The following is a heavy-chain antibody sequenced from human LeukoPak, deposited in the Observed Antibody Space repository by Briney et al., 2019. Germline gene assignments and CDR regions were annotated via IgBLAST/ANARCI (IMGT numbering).Heavy chain of an antibody. CDR2: IFAYNGNT. CDR3: ARDRSSSGYSD. Sequence: ASVRVSCKTSGYTFTTYGISWVRQAPGQGLEWMGWIFAYNGNTNYAQKFQGRVTMTTDTSTTTAYMDLRSLKSDDTAVYYCARDRSSSGYSDWGQGTLVTVSS. D-gene: IGHD3-22*01. J-gene: IGHJ4*02. V-gene: IGHV1-18*01. CDR1: GYTFTTYG.